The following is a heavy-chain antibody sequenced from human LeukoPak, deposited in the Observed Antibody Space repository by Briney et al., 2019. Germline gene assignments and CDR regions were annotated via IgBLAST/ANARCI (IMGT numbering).Heavy chain of an antibody. J-gene: IGHJ6*02. CDR2: ISAYNGNT. CDR3: ARAGVTAIPGYYYGMDV. CDR1: GYTFTSYG. V-gene: IGHV1-18*01. D-gene: IGHD2-21*02. Sequence: ASVKVSCKASGYTFTSYGISWVRQAPGQGLEWMGWISAYNGNTNYAQKLQGRVTMTTDTSTSTAHMELRSLRSDDTAVYYCARAGVTAIPGYYYGMDVWGQGTTVTVSS.